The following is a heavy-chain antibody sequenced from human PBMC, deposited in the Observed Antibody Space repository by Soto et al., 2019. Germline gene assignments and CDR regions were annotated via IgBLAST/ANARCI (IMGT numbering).Heavy chain of an antibody. CDR2: ISYDGSNK. J-gene: IGHJ1*01. V-gene: IGHV3-30*18. CDR3: AKGSGDPGYFQH. Sequence: PGGSLRLSCAASGFTFSSYGIHWVRQAPGKGLEWVAVISYDGSNKYYADSVKGRFTISRDNSKNTLYLQMNSLRAEDTAVYYCAKGSGDPGYFQHWGQGTLVTVSS. CDR1: GFTFSSYG. D-gene: IGHD4-17*01.